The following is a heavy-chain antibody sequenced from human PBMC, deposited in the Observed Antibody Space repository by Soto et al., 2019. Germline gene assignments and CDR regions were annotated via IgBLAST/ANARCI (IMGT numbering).Heavy chain of an antibody. J-gene: IGHJ4*02. Sequence: ASVKVSCKVSGYTLTELSMHWVRQAPGKGLEWMGGFDPEDGETIYAQKFQGRVTMTEDTSTSTAYMELSSLRSDDTAVYYCARVEIYCTSMNCLDSWGQGTLVTVSS. CDR3: ARVEIYCTSMNCLDS. CDR1: GYTLTELS. V-gene: IGHV1-24*01. D-gene: IGHD2-2*01. CDR2: FDPEDGET.